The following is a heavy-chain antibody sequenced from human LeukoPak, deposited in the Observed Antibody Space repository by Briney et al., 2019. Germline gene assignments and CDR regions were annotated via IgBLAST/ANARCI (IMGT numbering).Heavy chain of an antibody. CDR1: GFTFSSYG. D-gene: IGHD5-12*01. J-gene: IGHJ4*02. V-gene: IGHV3-30*02. CDR3: ANWASDSGYDFDY. CDR2: IRYDGSNK. Sequence: GGSLRLSCAASGFTFSSYGMHWVRQAPGKGLEWVAFIRYDGSNKYYADSVKGRFTISRDNSKNTLYLQMNSLRAEDTAVYYCANWASDSGYDFDYWGQGTLVTVSS.